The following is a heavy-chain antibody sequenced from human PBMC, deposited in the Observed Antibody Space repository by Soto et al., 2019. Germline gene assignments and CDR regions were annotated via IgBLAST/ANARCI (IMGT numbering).Heavy chain of an antibody. CDR3: AKQKRYSSGWPLDY. CDR1: GFTFSSYA. J-gene: IGHJ4*02. CDR2: ISGSGGST. Sequence: GGSLRLSCAASGFTFSSYAMSWVRQAPGKGLEWVSAISGSGGSTYYADSVKGRFTISRDNSKNTLYLQMNSLRAEDTAVYYCAKQKRYSSGWPLDYWGQGTLVTVSS. D-gene: IGHD6-19*01. V-gene: IGHV3-23*01.